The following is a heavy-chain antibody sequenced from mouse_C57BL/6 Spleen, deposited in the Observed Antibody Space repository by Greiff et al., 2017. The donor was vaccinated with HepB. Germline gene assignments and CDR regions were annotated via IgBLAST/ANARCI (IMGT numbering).Heavy chain of an antibody. V-gene: IGHV1-64*01. J-gene: IGHJ2*01. D-gene: IGHD2-1*01. CDR2: IHPNSGST. Sequence: QVQLQQPGAELVKPGASVKLSCKASGYTFTSYWMHWVKQRPGRGLEWIGMIHPNSGSTNYNEKFKSKATLTVDKSSSTAYMQLSSLTSEDSAVYYCARDYGNSLGYWGQGTTLTVSS. CDR3: ARDYGNSLGY. CDR1: GYTFTSYW.